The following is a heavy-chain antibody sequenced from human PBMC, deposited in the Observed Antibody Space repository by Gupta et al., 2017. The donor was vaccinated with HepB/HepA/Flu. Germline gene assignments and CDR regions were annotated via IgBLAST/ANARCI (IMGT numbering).Heavy chain of an antibody. CDR3: ARERYDFWSGYYPRADYFDY. V-gene: IGHV4-34*01. CDR1: GGSFSGYY. Sequence: QVQLQQWGAGLLKPSETLPLTCAVYGGSFSGYYWSWIRQPPGKGLEWIGEINHSGSTNYNPSLKSRVTISVDTSKNQFSLKLSSVTAADTAVYYCARERYDFWSGYYPRADYFDYWGQGTLVTVSS. D-gene: IGHD3-3*01. CDR2: INHSGST. J-gene: IGHJ4*02.